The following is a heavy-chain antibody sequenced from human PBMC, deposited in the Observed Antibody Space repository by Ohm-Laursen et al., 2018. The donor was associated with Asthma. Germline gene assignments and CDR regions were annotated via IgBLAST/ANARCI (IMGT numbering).Heavy chain of an antibody. CDR2: ISYDGSNK. Sequence: SSLRLSCTASGFTFSSYAMHWVRQAPGKGLEWVAVISYDGSNKYYADSVKGRFTISRDNSKNTLYLQMNSLRAEDTAVYYCASNSGSYEYYFDYWGQGTLVTDSS. J-gene: IGHJ4*02. CDR1: GFTFSSYA. V-gene: IGHV3-30-3*01. D-gene: IGHD1-26*01. CDR3: ASNSGSYEYYFDY.